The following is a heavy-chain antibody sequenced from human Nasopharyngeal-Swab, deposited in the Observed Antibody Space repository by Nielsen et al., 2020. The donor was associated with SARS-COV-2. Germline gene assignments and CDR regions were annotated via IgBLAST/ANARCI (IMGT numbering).Heavy chain of an antibody. V-gene: IGHV3-21*01. CDR3: ARDQGIVGDPGGFDL. CDR2: ISGGSIYI. D-gene: IGHD1-26*01. J-gene: IGHJ4*02. CDR1: GFTFSSYS. Sequence: SCAASGFTFSSYSMNWVCQAPGKGLEWVSFISGGSIYIYYADSMKGRFTISRDNAKNSLYLQMNSLRAEDTAVYYCARDQGIVGDPGGFDLWGQGTLVTVPS.